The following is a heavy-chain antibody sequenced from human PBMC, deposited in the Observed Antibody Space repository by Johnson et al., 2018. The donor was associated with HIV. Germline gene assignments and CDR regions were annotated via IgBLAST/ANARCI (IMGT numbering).Heavy chain of an antibody. D-gene: IGHD6-19*01. Sequence: VQLVESGGGLVQPGGSLRLSCAASGFTFSSHWMHWVRQAPGKGLVWVSRINSDGSSTSYADSVKGRFIISRDNAKNTLYLQMNILRGEDTAVYYCAREGTPQWLGGGSAFDIWGQGTMVTV. CDR1: GFTFSSHW. J-gene: IGHJ3*02. CDR3: AREGTPQWLGGGSAFDI. V-gene: IGHV3-74*01. CDR2: INSDGSST.